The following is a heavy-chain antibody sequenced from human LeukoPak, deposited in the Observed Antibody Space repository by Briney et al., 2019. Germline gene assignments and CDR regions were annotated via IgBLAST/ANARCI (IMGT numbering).Heavy chain of an antibody. CDR3: AKNVHSSIAAAYYFDY. CDR2: FSGTGEIT. D-gene: IGHD6-6*01. V-gene: IGHV3-23*01. Sequence: GGSLRLSCAASGFTFSSYSMSWVRQAPGKGLEWVSTFSGTGEITYYADSVKGRFTISRDNSENTLYLQMNSLRAEDTAVYYCAKNVHSSIAAAYYFDYWGQGTLVTVSS. CDR1: GFTFSSYS. J-gene: IGHJ4*02.